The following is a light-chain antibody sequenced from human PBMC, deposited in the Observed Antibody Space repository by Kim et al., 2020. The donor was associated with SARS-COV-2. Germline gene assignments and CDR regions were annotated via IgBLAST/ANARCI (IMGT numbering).Light chain of an antibody. Sequence: EVVMTQSPGTLSVSPGERVTLSCRASQSVTTNLAWYQQKSGQAPRLLIYAASTRATGIPGRFSGSGSGTDFTLIISSLQSEDFAVYYCQQYDAWPRTFGQGTKVEIK. V-gene: IGKV3-15*01. CDR1: QSVTTN. J-gene: IGKJ1*01. CDR2: AAS. CDR3: QQYDAWPRT.